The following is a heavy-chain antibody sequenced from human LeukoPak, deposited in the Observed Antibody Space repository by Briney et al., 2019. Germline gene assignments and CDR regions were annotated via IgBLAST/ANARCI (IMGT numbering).Heavy chain of an antibody. CDR2: IKQDGSEK. CDR3: VREARESGGFDY. CDR1: GFTFSDFW. Sequence: GGSLRLSCAGSGFTFSDFWMTWVRQTPGKGLEWVANIKQDGSEKNYVDSVKGRFTISRDNAKNSLYLQMNSLRAEDTAVYYCVREARESGGFDYWGQGTLVTVSS. J-gene: IGHJ4*02. V-gene: IGHV3-7*01. D-gene: IGHD5-24*01.